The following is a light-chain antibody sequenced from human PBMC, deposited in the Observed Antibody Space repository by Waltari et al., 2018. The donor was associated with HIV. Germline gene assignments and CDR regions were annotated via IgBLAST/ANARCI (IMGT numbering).Light chain of an antibody. CDR1: QSISGN. Sequence: EIVMTQSPVTLSVSPGERATLSCRASQSISGNLAWYQQKPGQAPRLLIYGASTRATGIPARFSGSGSGTEFTLTISSLQYEDFAVYYCQQYNNWPRTFGQGTKLEIK. CDR2: GAS. J-gene: IGKJ2*01. V-gene: IGKV3-15*01. CDR3: QQYNNWPRT.